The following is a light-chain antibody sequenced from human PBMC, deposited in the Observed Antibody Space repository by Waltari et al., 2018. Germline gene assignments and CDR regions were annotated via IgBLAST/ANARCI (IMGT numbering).Light chain of an antibody. Sequence: QSSLPQPASVSGSRGPSITISCTGSSRDIGSYNVVSWYQHHPGNAPKLLIYGVNNRPSGVSNRFSGSKSGNTASLTISGLQAEDEADYYCSSYAGSVVFGGGTKLTVL. V-gene: IGLV2-23*02. CDR3: SSYAGSVV. CDR1: SRDIGSYNV. CDR2: GVN. J-gene: IGLJ3*02.